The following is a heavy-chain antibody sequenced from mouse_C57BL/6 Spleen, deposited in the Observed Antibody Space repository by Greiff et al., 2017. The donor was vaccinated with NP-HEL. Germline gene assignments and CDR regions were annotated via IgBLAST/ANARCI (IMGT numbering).Heavy chain of an antibody. CDR2: IWAGGST. CDR1: GFSLTSYG. J-gene: IGHJ2*01. Sequence: VKLVESGPGLVAPSQSLSITCTVSGFSLTSYGVHWVRQPPGKGLEWLGVIWAGGSTNYNSARMSRLSISKDNSKSQVFLKMNSLQTDDPAMYYCARLEDIWGQGTTLTVSS. CDR3: ARLEDI. V-gene: IGHV2-9*02. D-gene: IGHD1-3*01.